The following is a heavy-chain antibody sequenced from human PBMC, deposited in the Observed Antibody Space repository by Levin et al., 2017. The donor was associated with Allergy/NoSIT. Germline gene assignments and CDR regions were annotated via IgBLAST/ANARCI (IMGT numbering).Heavy chain of an antibody. CDR2: IDRDGSAR. CDR3: GRDLNWCCVN. J-gene: IGHJ4*02. D-gene: IGHD4/OR15-4a*01. Sequence: GGSLRLSCAASGFTFTSHWMIWVRQAPGKGLEWVANIDRDGSARNYLDSVKGRFTISRDNAKTTLFLQMDSLRAGDTAVYYCGRDLNWCCVNWGQGTLVTVSS. CDR1: GFTFTSHW. V-gene: IGHV3-7*01.